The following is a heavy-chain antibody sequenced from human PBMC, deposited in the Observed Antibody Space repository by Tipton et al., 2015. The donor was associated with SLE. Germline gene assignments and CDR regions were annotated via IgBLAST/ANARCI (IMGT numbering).Heavy chain of an antibody. D-gene: IGHD2-2*01. J-gene: IGHJ6*03. CDR2: IYYSGST. V-gene: IGHV4-39*07. CDR1: GGSMSSSSYY. CDR3: ARDWCSSTSCYGYYYMDV. Sequence: TLSLTCTVSGGSMSSSSYYWGWIRQSPGKGLEWIGSIYYSGSTYYNPSLKSRVTISVDTSKNQFSLKLSSVTAADTAVYYCARDWCSSTSCYGYYYMDVWGKGTTVTVSS.